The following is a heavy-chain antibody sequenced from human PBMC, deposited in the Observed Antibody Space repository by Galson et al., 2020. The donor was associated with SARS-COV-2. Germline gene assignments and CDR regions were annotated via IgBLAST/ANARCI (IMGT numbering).Heavy chain of an antibody. D-gene: IGHD6-6*01. CDR1: GDSISEYY. Sequence: ASETLSLTCSVSGDSISEYYWNWIRQSPGKGLEWIGRIYPSGGANYNPSLKSPVSMSVDTSKNQFSLKMKSVTAADTAVYFCARGVHHFYGMDVWGQGTTVTVSS. V-gene: IGHV4-4*07. CDR3: ARGVHHFYGMDV. CDR2: IYPSGGA. J-gene: IGHJ6*02.